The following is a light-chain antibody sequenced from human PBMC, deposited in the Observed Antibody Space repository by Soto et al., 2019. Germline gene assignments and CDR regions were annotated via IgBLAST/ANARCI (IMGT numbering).Light chain of an antibody. V-gene: IGLV2-23*02. J-gene: IGLJ2*01. Sequence: QSALTQPASVSGSPGQSITISCIETSSDVGSYNLVSWYQQHPGKAPKVLIYEVSERPSGVSNRFSGSKSGNTASLTISGLQAEDEAEYYCCSYAGSRTHVLFGGGTKLTVL. CDR2: EVS. CDR3: CSYAGSRTHVL. CDR1: SSDVGSYNL.